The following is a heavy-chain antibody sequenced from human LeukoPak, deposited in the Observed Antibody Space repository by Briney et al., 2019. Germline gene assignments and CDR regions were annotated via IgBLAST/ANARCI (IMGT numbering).Heavy chain of an antibody. D-gene: IGHD3-10*01. V-gene: IGHV3-33*06. CDR1: GFTFSTYG. CDR2: IWYDGSIE. J-gene: IGHJ4*02. CDR3: AKLFYSSGMYHFDY. Sequence: PGRSLRLSCAASGFTFSTYGMHWVRQAPGEGLEWVAVIWYDGSIEYYADSVKGRFTISRDNSKNTLYLQMNSLRAEDTAVFYCAKLFYSSGMYHFDYWGQGTLVTVSS.